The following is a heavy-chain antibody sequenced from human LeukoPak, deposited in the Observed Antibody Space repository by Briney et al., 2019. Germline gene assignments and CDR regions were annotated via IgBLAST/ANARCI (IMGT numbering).Heavy chain of an antibody. CDR2: INPNSGGT. CDR1: GYTFTGYY. Sequence: GASVKVSCKASGYTFTGYYMHWVRQAPGQGLEWMGRINPNSGGTNYAQMFQGRVTMTTDTSTSTAYMELRSLRSDDTAVYYCARDMGIAAAGHYYYYYGMDVWGQGTTVTVSS. CDR3: ARDMGIAAAGHYYYYYGMDV. V-gene: IGHV1-2*06. J-gene: IGHJ6*02. D-gene: IGHD6-13*01.